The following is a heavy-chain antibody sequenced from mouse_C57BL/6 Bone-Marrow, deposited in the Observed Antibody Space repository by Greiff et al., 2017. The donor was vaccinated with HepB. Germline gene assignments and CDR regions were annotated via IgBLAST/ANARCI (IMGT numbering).Heavy chain of an antibody. V-gene: IGHV2-9-1*01. CDR3: ARNGITTVVSSMDY. Sequence: VMLVESGPGLVAPSQSLSITCTVSGFSLTSYAISWVRQPPGKGLEWLGVIWTGGGTNYNSALKSRLSISKDNSKSQVFLKMNSLQTDDTARYYCARNGITTVVSSMDYWGQGTSVTVSS. J-gene: IGHJ4*01. D-gene: IGHD1-1*01. CDR1: GFSLTSYA. CDR2: IWTGGGT.